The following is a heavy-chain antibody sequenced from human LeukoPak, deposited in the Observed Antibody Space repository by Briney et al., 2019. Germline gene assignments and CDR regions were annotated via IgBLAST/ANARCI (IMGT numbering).Heavy chain of an antibody. D-gene: IGHD5/OR15-5a*01. CDR1: GTSIITSY. V-gene: IGHV4-4*09. Sequence: PSETLSLTCTVSGTSIITSYWSWIRQFPGKGLEWIGFIDSSGHPDSNPSLSGRVTISIDTSKNQFFLRLTSVTAADTAVYYCAKGFYDSRLKSNPFDFWGRGTLVTVSS. CDR2: IDSSGHP. CDR3: AKGFYDSRLKSNPFDF. J-gene: IGHJ4*02.